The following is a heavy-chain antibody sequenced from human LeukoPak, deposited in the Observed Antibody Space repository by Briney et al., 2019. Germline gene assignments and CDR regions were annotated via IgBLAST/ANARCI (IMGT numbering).Heavy chain of an antibody. V-gene: IGHV3-30*02. D-gene: IGHD6-13*01. CDR2: IRYDGSNK. CDR1: GFTFSSYG. CDR3: IRGEKQQTTNYFDH. J-gene: IGHJ4*02. Sequence: GGSLRLSCAAFGFTFSSYGMHWVRQAPGKGLEWVAFIRYDGSNKYYADSVKGRFTISRDNSKNTLYLQMNSLRAEDTAVYYCIRGEKQQTTNYFDHWGQGTLVTVSS.